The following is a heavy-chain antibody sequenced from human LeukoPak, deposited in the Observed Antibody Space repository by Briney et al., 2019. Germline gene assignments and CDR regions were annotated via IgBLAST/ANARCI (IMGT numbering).Heavy chain of an antibody. CDR3: ARGRLTWQWLVVGPEDY. CDR2: ISYDGSNK. D-gene: IGHD6-19*01. CDR1: GFTFSSYA. J-gene: IGHJ4*02. Sequence: GGSLRLSCAASGFTFSSYAMHWVRQAPGKGLEWVAVISYDGSNKYYADSVKGRFTTSRDNSKNTLYLQMNSLRAEDTAVYYCARGRLTWQWLVVGPEDYWGQGTLVTVSS. V-gene: IGHV3-30-3*01.